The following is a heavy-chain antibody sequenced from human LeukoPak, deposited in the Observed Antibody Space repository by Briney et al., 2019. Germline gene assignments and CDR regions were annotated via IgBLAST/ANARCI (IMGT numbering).Heavy chain of an antibody. CDR2: IYYTGGT. Sequence: SSETLSLTCTVSGGSISSGSYYWGWIRQPPGKGLEWIGSIYYTGGTYYNPSLKSRVPISVRTSNNQFSLKLTSLTDAATGVYFCARQYDYWGQGTLVTVSS. CDR1: GGSISSGSYY. J-gene: IGHJ4*02. CDR3: ARQYDY. V-gene: IGHV4-39*01.